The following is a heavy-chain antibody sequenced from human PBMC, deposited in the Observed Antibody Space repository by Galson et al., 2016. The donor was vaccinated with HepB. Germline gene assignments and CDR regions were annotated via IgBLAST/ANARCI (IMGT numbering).Heavy chain of an antibody. Sequence: QSGAEVKKPGESLTISCRGSGYTFTDHWISWVRQMPGKGLEWMGRIDPSDSYTNYSPSFQGHVTIAVDKSINTAYVQGKSLKASDTAVLYCARHPPASPVRPYYYNMDVWGKGTTVTVS. CDR2: IDPSDSYT. CDR3: ARHPPASPVRPYYYNMDV. V-gene: IGHV5-10-1*01. J-gene: IGHJ6*03. CDR1: GYTFTDHW.